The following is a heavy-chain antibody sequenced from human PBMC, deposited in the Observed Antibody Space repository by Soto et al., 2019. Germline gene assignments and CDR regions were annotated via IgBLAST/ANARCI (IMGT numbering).Heavy chain of an antibody. D-gene: IGHD3-22*01. V-gene: IGHV1-58*01. CDR1: GFTFTSSA. CDR2: IVVGSGKT. Sequence: QMQLVQSGPEVKKPGTSVKVSCKASGFTFTSSAVQCVRHARGQRLEWIGWIVVGSGKTNYAQKFQERVTITMDMSTSTAYMELSSLRSEDTAVYYCAAHYCYDSSGYYDYWGQGTLVTVSS. J-gene: IGHJ4*02. CDR3: AAHYCYDSSGYYDY.